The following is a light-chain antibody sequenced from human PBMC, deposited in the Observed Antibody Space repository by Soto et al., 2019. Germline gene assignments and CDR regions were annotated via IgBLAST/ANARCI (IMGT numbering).Light chain of an antibody. V-gene: IGKV1-5*03. Sequence: DIQMTQSPSTLSASVGDTVTITCRASQSLSYWLAWYQQKPGQAPKLLIHKASTLEIGVPSRFSGSGSGTEFPLTISSLQPDDFATFYGQQYDRFPYAFGQGTKLEIK. J-gene: IGKJ2*01. CDR3: QQYDRFPYA. CDR2: KAS. CDR1: QSLSYW.